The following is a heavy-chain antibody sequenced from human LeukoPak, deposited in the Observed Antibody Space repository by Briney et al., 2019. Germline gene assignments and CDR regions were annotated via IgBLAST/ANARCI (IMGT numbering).Heavy chain of an antibody. V-gene: IGHV4-39*07. D-gene: IGHD2-15*01. Sequence: SETLSLTCTVSGGSISSSSYYWGWIRQPPGKGLEWIGSIYYSGSTYYNPSLKSRVTISVDTSKNQFSLKLSSVTAADTAVYYCARAVVVAANWVLAFDYWGQGTLVTVSS. CDR1: GGSISSSSYY. CDR2: IYYSGST. J-gene: IGHJ4*02. CDR3: ARAVVVAANWVLAFDY.